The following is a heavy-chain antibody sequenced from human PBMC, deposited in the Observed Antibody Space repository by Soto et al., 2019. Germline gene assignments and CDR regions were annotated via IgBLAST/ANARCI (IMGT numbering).Heavy chain of an antibody. J-gene: IGHJ6*03. D-gene: IGHD5-12*01. Sequence: QVQLVQSGAEVRKPGASVTVSCRSSGDSFNDYYIHWVRQAPGQGFEWMGWINPNGGVTKYAQKCQGWVSMTRDTSIRTVYIQLSRLRSDDTAVYYCARESGGATATLDYYDFYMDVWGTGTTVTVSS. CDR2: INPNGGVT. V-gene: IGHV1-2*04. CDR1: GDSFNDYY. CDR3: ARESGGATATLDYYDFYMDV.